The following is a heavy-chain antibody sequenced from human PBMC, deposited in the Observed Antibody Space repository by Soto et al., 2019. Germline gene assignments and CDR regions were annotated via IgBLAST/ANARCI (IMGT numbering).Heavy chain of an antibody. D-gene: IGHD4-17*01. CDR2: ISYDGSNK. Sequence: QVQLVESGGGVVQPGRSLRLSCAASGFTFSSYAMHWDRQAPGKGLEWVAVISYDGSNKYYADSVKGRFTISRDNSKNTLYLQMNSLRAEDTAVYYCVPLGERFDYWGQGTLVTVSS. J-gene: IGHJ4*02. CDR1: GFTFSSYA. CDR3: VPLGERFDY. V-gene: IGHV3-30-3*01.